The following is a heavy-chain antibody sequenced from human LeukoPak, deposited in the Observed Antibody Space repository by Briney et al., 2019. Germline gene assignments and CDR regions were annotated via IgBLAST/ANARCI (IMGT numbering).Heavy chain of an antibody. CDR3: ATAVVTPENFDY. V-gene: IGHV1-24*01. D-gene: IGHD2-21*02. Sequence: ASVKVSCKVSGYTLTELSMHWVRQAPGKGLEWMGGFDPEDGETIYAQKFQGRVTMTEDTSTDTAYMELSSLGSEDTAVYYCATAVVTPENFDYWGQGTLVTVSS. J-gene: IGHJ4*02. CDR2: FDPEDGET. CDR1: GYTLTELS.